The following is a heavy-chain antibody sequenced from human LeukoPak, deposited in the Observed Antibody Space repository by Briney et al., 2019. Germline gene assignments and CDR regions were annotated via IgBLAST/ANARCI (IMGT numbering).Heavy chain of an antibody. V-gene: IGHV3-23*01. CDR3: AKLDYYDTH. Sequence: GGSLRLSCAASGFTFSTQAMSWVRQAPGKGLEWVSSITGSGASTYYADSVKGRFTISRDNSKNTLYLQMNSLRAEDAAVYYCAKLDYYDTHWGQGALVTVSS. CDR2: ITGSGAST. CDR1: GFTFSTQA. D-gene: IGHD3-22*01. J-gene: IGHJ4*02.